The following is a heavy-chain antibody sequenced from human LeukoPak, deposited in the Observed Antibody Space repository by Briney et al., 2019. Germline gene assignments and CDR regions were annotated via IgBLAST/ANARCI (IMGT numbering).Heavy chain of an antibody. J-gene: IGHJ4*02. D-gene: IGHD3-22*01. V-gene: IGHV1-2*02. CDR3: ARELNYDSSGYYFYC. Sequence: ASVKVSCKASGYTFTVYFMHWVRQAPGQGLEWMGWINPNSGGTNYAQKFQGRVTMTRDTSISTAYMELSRLRSDDTAVYYCARELNYDSSGYYFYCWGQGTLVTVSS. CDR2: INPNSGGT. CDR1: GYTFTVYF.